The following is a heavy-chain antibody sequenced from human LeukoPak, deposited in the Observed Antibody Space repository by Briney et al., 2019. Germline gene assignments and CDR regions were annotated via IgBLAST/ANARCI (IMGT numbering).Heavy chain of an antibody. D-gene: IGHD3-3*01. CDR1: GFTFSGYW. CDR2: IKQDGSEK. CDR3: ARARTASAFGVVTVYFDY. V-gene: IGHV3-7*01. J-gene: IGHJ4*02. Sequence: PGGSLRLSCAASGFTFSGYWMSWVRQAPGKGLEWVANIKQDGSEKYYVDPVKGRFTISKDNPKNSLYLQMNSLRAEDTAVYYCARARTASAFGVVTVYFDYWGQGNLVTVSS.